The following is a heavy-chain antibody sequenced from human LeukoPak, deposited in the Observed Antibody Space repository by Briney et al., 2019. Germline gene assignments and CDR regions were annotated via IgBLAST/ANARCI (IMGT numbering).Heavy chain of an antibody. J-gene: IGHJ4*02. V-gene: IGHV4-39*01. CDR3: ASSDYYDSSGYYDFDY. Sequence: PSETLSLTCTVSGGSISSSSYYWGWIRQPPGKGLEWIGSIYYSGSTYYNPSLKSRVTISVDTSKNQFSLKLSSVTAADTAVYYCASSDYYDSSGYYDFDYWGQGTLVTVSS. CDR2: IYYSGST. D-gene: IGHD3-22*01. CDR1: GGSISSSSYY.